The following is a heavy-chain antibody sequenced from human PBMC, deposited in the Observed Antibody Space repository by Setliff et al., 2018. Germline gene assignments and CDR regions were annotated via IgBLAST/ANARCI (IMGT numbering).Heavy chain of an antibody. CDR2: IVYKGMT. J-gene: IGHJ3*02. CDR3: ARGRMRGSCSGPSCTYDPFDI. V-gene: IGHV4-59*12. Sequence: SETLSLTCNVSGVSISTSYWSWIRQSPGKGLEWIGNIVYKGMTNYNPSLKSRVTISVDKSKNQFSLILRSVTAADTAVYYCARGRMRGSCSGPSCTYDPFDIWGQGTPVTVSS. CDR1: GVSISTSY. D-gene: IGHD2-2*01.